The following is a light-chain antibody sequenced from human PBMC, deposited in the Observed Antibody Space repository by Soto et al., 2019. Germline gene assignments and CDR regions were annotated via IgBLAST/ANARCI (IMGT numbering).Light chain of an antibody. CDR2: DTS. V-gene: IGKV3-15*01. J-gene: IGKJ4*01. CDR3: QQYGVTPPNS. Sequence: EIVMTQSPATLSVSPGEGATLSCRASQGIGSTLAWYQQKPGQTPRLLIYDTSIRATGVPARFRGSASGTQFTLTNTRLQSEDFSLYYCQQYGVTPPNSFGGGTKVEV. CDR1: QGIGST.